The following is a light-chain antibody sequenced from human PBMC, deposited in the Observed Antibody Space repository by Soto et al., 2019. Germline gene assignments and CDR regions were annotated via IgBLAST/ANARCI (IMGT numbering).Light chain of an antibody. CDR3: QQRTNWPSLT. V-gene: IGKV3-11*01. Sequence: EIVLTQSPATLALSPGERATLSCRASQSVSSHLAWYQQKPGQAPRLLIYDASNRATGIPARFSGSGSGTDFTLTISSLEPEDFAVYYCQQRTNWPSLTFGGGTQVDIK. CDR1: QSVSSH. J-gene: IGKJ4*01. CDR2: DAS.